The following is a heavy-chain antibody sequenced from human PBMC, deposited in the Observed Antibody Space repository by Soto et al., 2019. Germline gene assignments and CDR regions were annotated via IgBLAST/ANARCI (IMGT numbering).Heavy chain of an antibody. V-gene: IGHV1-2*02. J-gene: IGHJ5*02. Sequence: ASVKVSCKASGYTVTGDYMHWVRQAPGQGLEWMGWINPNSGGTNYAQKFQGRVTMTRDTSISTAYMELSRLRSDDTAVYYCARATYDRSGDNWFDPWGQGILVTVSS. D-gene: IGHD3-22*01. CDR2: INPNSGGT. CDR3: ARATYDRSGDNWFDP. CDR1: GYTVTGDY.